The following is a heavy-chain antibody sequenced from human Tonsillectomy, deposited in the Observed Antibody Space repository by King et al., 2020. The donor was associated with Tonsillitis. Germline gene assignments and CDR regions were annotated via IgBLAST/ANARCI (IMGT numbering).Heavy chain of an antibody. CDR2: INPNSGGT. CDR3: AREDYTNPFGY. V-gene: IGHV1-2*02. D-gene: IGHD4-11*01. CDR1: GYSFTDYY. J-gene: IGHJ4*02. Sequence: VQLVQSGAEVKKPGASVKVSCRASGYSFTDYYMYWVRQAPGQGLEWMGWINPNSGGTNYEQKFQGRVTMTRDTSISTAYMELSRLRSDDTAVYYCAREDYTNPFGYWGQGTLVTVSS.